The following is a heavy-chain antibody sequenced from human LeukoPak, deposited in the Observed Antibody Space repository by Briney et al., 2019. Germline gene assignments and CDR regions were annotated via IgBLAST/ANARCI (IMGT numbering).Heavy chain of an antibody. CDR1: GFTVSNKY. CDR3: ARGGKSGYNYGYSDY. V-gene: IGHV3-53*01. Sequence: PGGSLRLSCAASGFTVSNKYMSWVRQAPGKGLECVSVIYDGGNTYYADSVKGRFTISRDNSKNTLYLQMNSLSAEDTALYYCARGGKSGYNYGYSDYWGQGTVVTVSS. J-gene: IGHJ4*02. D-gene: IGHD5-18*01. CDR2: IYDGGNT.